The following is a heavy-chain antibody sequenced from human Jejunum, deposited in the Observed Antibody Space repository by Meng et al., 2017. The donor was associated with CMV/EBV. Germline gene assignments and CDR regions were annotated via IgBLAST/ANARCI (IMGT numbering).Heavy chain of an antibody. CDR2: IYYDGST. D-gene: IGHD3-22*01. CDR1: SSSYY. V-gene: IGHV4-39*07. CDR3: ARAPFNYFDSSGDPPDY. J-gene: IGHJ4*02. Sequence: SSSYYGGWIRQPPGKGLEWIGNIYYDGSTYYNPSLKSRLVISVDTSRNQFSLKLSSVTAADTAVYYCARAPFNYFDSSGDPPDYWGQGTLVTVSS.